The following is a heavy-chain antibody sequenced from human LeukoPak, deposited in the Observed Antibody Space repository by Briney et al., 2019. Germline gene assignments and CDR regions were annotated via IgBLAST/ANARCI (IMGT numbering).Heavy chain of an antibody. CDR1: GFTFSSYG. J-gene: IGHJ5*02. CDR3: ARDSPPADH. CDR2: IWYDGSNK. Sequence: GGSLRLSCAASGFTFSSYGMHWVRQAPGKGLEWVAVIWYDGSNKYYADSVKGRFTISRDNSKNTLYLQMNSLRAEDTAAYYCARDSPPADHWGQGTLVTVSS. V-gene: IGHV3-33*01.